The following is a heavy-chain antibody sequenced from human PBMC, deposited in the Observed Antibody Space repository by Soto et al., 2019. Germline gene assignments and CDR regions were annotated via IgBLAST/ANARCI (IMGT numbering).Heavy chain of an antibody. V-gene: IGHV3-15*07. Sequence: EVQLVESAGGLVKPGGSLRLYCVASGFSFNEAWMNWVRQAPGQGLEWVGRIKTSAGGGATNYAAPVQGRFTISRDDSKNTLYLHMNSLRTEDTAIYYCTTGSVEGIWGQGTTLIVSS. CDR2: IKTSAGGGAT. CDR3: TTGSVEGI. CDR1: GFSFNEAW. D-gene: IGHD2-15*01. J-gene: IGHJ6*02.